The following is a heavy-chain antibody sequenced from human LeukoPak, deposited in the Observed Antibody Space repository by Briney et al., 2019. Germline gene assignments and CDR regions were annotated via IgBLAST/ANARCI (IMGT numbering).Heavy chain of an antibody. Sequence: GGSLRLSCAASGFTFSSYAMSWVRQAPGKGLEWVSAISGSGGSTYSAGSVKGRFTVSRDNSKSTLYLQMNSLSAEDTAVYYCAKVSSSSVYYFDYWGQGTLVTVSS. CDR2: ISGSGGST. V-gene: IGHV3-23*01. CDR3: AKVSSSSVYYFDY. J-gene: IGHJ4*02. CDR1: GFTFSSYA. D-gene: IGHD6-13*01.